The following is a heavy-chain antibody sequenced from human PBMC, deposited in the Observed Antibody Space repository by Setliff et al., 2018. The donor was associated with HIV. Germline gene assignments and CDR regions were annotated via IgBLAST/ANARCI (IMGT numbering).Heavy chain of an antibody. J-gene: IGHJ3*02. CDR2: IHTEQGFP. CDR1: GYSFTNYA. D-gene: IGHD5-12*01. V-gene: IGHV7-4-1*02. Sequence: ASVKVYCKASGYSFTNYAINWLRQAPGRGLEWMGWIHTEQGFPMYAQGFTGRFVFSLDPSVSTAYLQINSLNPDDGAVYYCAVDRHAFDIWGQGTVVTVSS. CDR3: AVDRHAFDI.